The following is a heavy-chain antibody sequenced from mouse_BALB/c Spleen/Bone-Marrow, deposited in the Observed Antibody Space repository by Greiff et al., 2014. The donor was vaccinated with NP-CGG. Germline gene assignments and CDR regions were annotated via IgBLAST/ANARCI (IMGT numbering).Heavy chain of an antibody. CDR1: GYAFSSYW. CDR2: IYPGDSDT. V-gene: IGHV1-80*01. Sequence: QVHVKQSGAELVRPGSSVKTSCKASGYAFSSYWMNWVKQRPGQGLEWIGQIYPGDSDTDYNGKFKGKATLTADKSSNTAYMQLTSLTSEDSAVYFCARGGISVDYWGQGTTLTVPS. J-gene: IGHJ2*01. CDR3: ARGGISVDY.